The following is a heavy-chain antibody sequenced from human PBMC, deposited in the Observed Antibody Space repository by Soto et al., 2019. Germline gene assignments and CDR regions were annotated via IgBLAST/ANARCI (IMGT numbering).Heavy chain of an antibody. CDR1: GGTFSSYA. V-gene: IGHV1-69*13. D-gene: IGHD3-10*01. CDR2: IIPIFGAA. Sequence: SVKVSCKASGGTFSSYAISWVRQAPGQGLEWMGGIIPIFGAANYAQKFQGRVTITADESTSTAYMELSSLRSEDTAVYYCARHLRRDHTIGFDYWGQGTLVTVSS. CDR3: ARHLRRDHTIGFDY. J-gene: IGHJ4*02.